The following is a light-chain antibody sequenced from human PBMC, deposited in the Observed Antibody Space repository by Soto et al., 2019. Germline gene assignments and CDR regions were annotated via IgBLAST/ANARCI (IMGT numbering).Light chain of an antibody. CDR1: QSVSSN. J-gene: IGKJ5*01. CDR2: GAS. Sequence: EIVMTQSPATLSVSPGERATLSCRASQSVSSNLAWYQQKPGQAPRLLIYGASTRATGIPVRFSGSGSGTDFPLTISSLQSEDFAVYYCQQYNNWPSITFGQGTRLEIK. V-gene: IGKV3-15*01. CDR3: QQYNNWPSIT.